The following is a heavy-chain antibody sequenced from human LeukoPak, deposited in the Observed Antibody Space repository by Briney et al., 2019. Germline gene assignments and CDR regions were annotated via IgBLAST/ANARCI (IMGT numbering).Heavy chain of an antibody. CDR1: GYTLTGHY. Sequence: ASVKVSCKASGYTLTGHYMHWVRQAPGQGLEWMGWIHPKSGGTNYAQKFQGRVTMTRDTSINTAYMELSRLRSDDSAVYYCARPVLGDGTVAAQFEHWGQGTLVTVSS. V-gene: IGHV1-2*02. D-gene: IGHD2-15*01. J-gene: IGHJ4*02. CDR2: IHPKSGGT. CDR3: ARPVLGDGTVAAQFEH.